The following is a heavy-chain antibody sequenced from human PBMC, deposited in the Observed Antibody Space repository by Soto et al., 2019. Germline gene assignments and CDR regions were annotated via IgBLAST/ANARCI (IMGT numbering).Heavy chain of an antibody. CDR3: AKDLGFGTATH. CDR2: ISGHGGST. J-gene: IGHJ4*02. D-gene: IGHD3-10*01. CDR1: GFTFSSYA. Sequence: EVQLLESGGGLVQPGGSLRLSCAASGFTFSSYAMSWVRQAPGKGLEWVSGISGHGGSTYYADSVKGRFTISRDNSKNTLYLQMNSLRAEDSAVYYCAKDLGFGTATHWGQGTLVTVSS. V-gene: IGHV3-23*01.